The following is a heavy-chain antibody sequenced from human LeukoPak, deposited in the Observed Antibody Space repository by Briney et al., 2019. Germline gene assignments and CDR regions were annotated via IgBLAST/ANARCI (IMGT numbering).Heavy chain of an antibody. CDR2: IYYSGST. V-gene: IGHV4-39*07. D-gene: IGHD2-15*01. CDR3: ARMSIVVVVAATSGYFDY. Sequence: SETLSLTCSVSGGSISSSRSYWGWIRQTPGKGLEWIGSIYYSGSTYYNPSLKSRVTISVDTSKNQFSLKLSSVTAADTAVYYCARMSIVVVVAATSGYFDYWGQGTLVTVSS. CDR1: GGSISSSRSY. J-gene: IGHJ4*02.